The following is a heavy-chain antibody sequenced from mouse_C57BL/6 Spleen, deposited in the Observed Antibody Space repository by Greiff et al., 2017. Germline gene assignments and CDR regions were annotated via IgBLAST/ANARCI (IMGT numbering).Heavy chain of an antibody. J-gene: IGHJ2*01. Sequence: VKLQESGAELVKPGASVKISCKASGYAFSSYWMNWVKQRPGKGLEWIGQIYPGDGDTNYNGKFKGKATLTADKSSSTAYMQLSSLTSEDSAVYFCATGGFYDYTFDYWGQGTTLTVSS. CDR1: GYAFSSYW. D-gene: IGHD2-4*01. V-gene: IGHV1-80*01. CDR3: ATGGFYDYTFDY. CDR2: IYPGDGDT.